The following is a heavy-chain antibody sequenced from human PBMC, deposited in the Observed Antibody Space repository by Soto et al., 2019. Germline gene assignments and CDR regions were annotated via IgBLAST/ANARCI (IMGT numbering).Heavy chain of an antibody. J-gene: IGHJ6*02. D-gene: IGHD3-10*01. V-gene: IGHV3-15*07. CDR2: IKSKTDGGTT. Sequence: GGSLRLSCAASGFTFSNAWMNWVRQAPGKGLEWVGRIKSKTDGGTTDYAAPVKGRLTISRDDSKNTLYLQMNSLKTEDTAVYYCTTESDYYGHMDVWGQGTTVTVSS. CDR3: TTESDYYGHMDV. CDR1: GFTFSNAW.